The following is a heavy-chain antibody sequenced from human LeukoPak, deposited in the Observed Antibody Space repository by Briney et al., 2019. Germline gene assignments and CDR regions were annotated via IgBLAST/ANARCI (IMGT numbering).Heavy chain of an antibody. D-gene: IGHD3-10*01. CDR3: ARAAEGGSGSYLACLDY. V-gene: IGHV3-21*01. J-gene: IGHJ4*02. Sequence: GGSLRLSCAASGFTFSSYSVNWVRQAPGKRLEWVSSISSSINYIYYADSVKGRFTISRDNAKNSLYLQMTSLRAEDTAVYYSARAAEGGSGSYLACLDYWGQGTLVTVSS. CDR2: ISSSINYI. CDR1: GFTFSSYS.